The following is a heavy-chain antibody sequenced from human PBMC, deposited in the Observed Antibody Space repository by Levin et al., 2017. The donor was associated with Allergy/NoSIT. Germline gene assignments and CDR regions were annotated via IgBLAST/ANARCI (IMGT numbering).Heavy chain of an antibody. CDR3: ARDRPSNFGDYFDS. J-gene: IGHJ4*02. CDR2: ISSSASVI. CDR1: GFTFTNYY. Sequence: GGSLRLSCAASGFTFTNYYMSWIRQAPGKGLEWISYISSSASVIDYADSVKGRFIISRDNAKNSLSLQMNSLRAEDTAVYYCARDRPSNFGDYFDSWGQGTLVIVST. V-gene: IGHV3-11*01. D-gene: IGHD3-10*01.